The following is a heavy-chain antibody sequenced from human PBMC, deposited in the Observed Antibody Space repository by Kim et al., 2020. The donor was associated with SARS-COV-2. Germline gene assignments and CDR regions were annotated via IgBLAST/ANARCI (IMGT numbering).Heavy chain of an antibody. CDR1: GFTVSSNY. Sequence: GGSLRRSCAASGFTVSSNYMSWVRQAPGKGLEWVSVIHSGSNAYYADSVKGRFTISRDNSKNTLYLQMNSLRAEDTAVYYCARGTYYYDSSGYSNDAFD. V-gene: IGHV3-66*01. J-gene: IGHJ3*02. D-gene: IGHD3-22*01. CDR3: ARGTYYYDSSGYSNDAFD. CDR2: IHSGSNA.